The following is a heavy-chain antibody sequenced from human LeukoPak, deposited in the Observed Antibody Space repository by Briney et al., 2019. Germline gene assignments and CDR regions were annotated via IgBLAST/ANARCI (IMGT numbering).Heavy chain of an antibody. CDR1: GFTFSDYY. CDR2: IKQDGGET. J-gene: IGHJ4*02. Sequence: GGSLRLSCAASGFTFSDYYMGWVRQGPGKGLEWVASIKQDGGETYYVDSVKGRFTISRDNSKNSLYLQMNSLRAEDTAVYYCARDGAPDAHCSSTSCAIRWGQGTLVTVSS. V-gene: IGHV3-7*03. D-gene: IGHD2-2*01. CDR3: ARDGAPDAHCSSTSCAIR.